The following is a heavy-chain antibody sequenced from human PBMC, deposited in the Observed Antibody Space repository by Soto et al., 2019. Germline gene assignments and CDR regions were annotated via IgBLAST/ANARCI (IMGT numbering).Heavy chain of an antibody. D-gene: IGHD6-13*01. CDR2: ISYDGTIQ. J-gene: IGHJ5*02. V-gene: IGHV3-30*18. CDR3: AKSRVGSSWYEGGS. Sequence: QVQLVESGGGVVQPGRSLRLSCAASGFTFSSYGMHWVRQAPGKGLEWLAVISYDGTIQYYADSIKGRFTISRDNSKNTLFLQMNSLRPEDTAVYFCAKSRVGSSWYEGGSWGQGTLVTVSS. CDR1: GFTFSSYG.